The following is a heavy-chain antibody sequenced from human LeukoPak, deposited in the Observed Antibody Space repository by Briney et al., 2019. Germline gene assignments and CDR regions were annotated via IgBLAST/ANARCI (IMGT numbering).Heavy chain of an antibody. CDR3: ARDAPTSQTGTSPY. J-gene: IGHJ4*02. CDR2: ISTSSSYI. D-gene: IGHD1-1*01. CDR1: GFTFSSYG. V-gene: IGHV3-21*01. Sequence: TGGSLKLSCAASGFTFSSYGMHWVRQAPGKGLEWVSSISTSSSYIDYADSVKGRFTISRDNAKNSLYLQMNSLRAEDTAVYYCARDAPTSQTGTSPYWGQGTLVTVSS.